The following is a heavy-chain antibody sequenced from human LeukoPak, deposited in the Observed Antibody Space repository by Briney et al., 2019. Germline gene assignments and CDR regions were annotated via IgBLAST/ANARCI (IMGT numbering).Heavy chain of an antibody. D-gene: IGHD4-11*01. J-gene: IGHJ6*03. CDR2: IYYSGST. V-gene: IGHV4-39*01. Sequence: PSETLSLTCSVSGGSISSSSYYWGWIRQPPGKGLEWIGSIYYSGSTYYNPSLKSRVTISVDTSKNQFSLKLSSVTAADTAVYYCARIYSNYVSYYYYMDVWGKGTTVTVSS. CDR1: GGSISSSSYY. CDR3: ARIYSNYVSYYYYMDV.